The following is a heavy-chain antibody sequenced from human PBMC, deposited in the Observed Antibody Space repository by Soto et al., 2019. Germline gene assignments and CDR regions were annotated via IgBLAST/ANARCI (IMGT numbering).Heavy chain of an antibody. CDR2: IYNSGTT. CDR3: ARAPRDLCPYY. Sequence: KPSETLSLTCTIFCVSINNYYWTWIRQPPGKGPEWIGYIYNSGTTNYNPSLKSRVTISVDTSKNQFSLKLRSVTAADTAVYYCARAPRDLCPYYWGQGTLVTV. CDR1: CVSINNYY. V-gene: IGHV4-59*01. J-gene: IGHJ4*02.